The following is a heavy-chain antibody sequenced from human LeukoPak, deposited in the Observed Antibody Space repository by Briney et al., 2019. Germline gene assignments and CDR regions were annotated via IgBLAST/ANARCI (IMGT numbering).Heavy chain of an antibody. CDR1: GFTFSSYW. CDR3: ARGGYYGSGTYYSPTSPH. CDR2: ISGSGDNT. V-gene: IGHV3-23*01. Sequence: GGSLRLSCAASGFTFSSYWMHWVRQAPGKGLEWVSSISGSGDNTYYADSVKGRFTFSRDNSKDTLYLQMNSLRAEDTAVYYCARGGYYGSGTYYSPTSPHWGQGTLVTVSS. J-gene: IGHJ4*02. D-gene: IGHD3-10*01.